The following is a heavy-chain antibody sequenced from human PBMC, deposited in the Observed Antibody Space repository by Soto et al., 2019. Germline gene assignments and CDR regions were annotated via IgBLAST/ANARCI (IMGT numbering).Heavy chain of an antibody. V-gene: IGHV3-30-3*01. CDR3: ARERGDEYSSSWPPGYYYYGMDV. CDR2: ISYDGSNK. Sequence: GGSLRLSCAASGFTFSSYAMHWVRQAPGKGLEGVAVISYDGSNKYYADSAKGRFTISRDNSKNTLYLQMNSLRAEDTAVYYCARERGDEYSSSWPPGYYYYGMDVWGQGTTVTVSS. D-gene: IGHD6-6*01. J-gene: IGHJ6*02. CDR1: GFTFSSYA.